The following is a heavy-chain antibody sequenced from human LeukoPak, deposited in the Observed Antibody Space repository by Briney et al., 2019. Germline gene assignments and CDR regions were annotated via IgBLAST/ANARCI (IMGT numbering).Heavy chain of an antibody. D-gene: IGHD3-22*01. J-gene: IGHJ3*02. CDR1: GYTFTSYG. Sequence: GASVKVSCKASGYTFTSYGISWVRQAPGQGLEWMGWISAYNGNTNYAQKLQGRVTMTTDTSTSTAYMELRSLRSDDTAVYYCARDLWYYYDSSGYYRTGFDIWGQGTMVTVSS. V-gene: IGHV1-18*01. CDR2: ISAYNGNT. CDR3: ARDLWYYYDSSGYYRTGFDI.